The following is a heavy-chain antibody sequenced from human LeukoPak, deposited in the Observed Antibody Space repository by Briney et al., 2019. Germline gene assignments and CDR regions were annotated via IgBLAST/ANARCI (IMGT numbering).Heavy chain of an antibody. Sequence: SETLSLTCTVSGGSISSGSYYWSWIRQPAGKGLEWIGRIYTSGSTYYNPSLKSRVTISVDTSKNQFSLKLSSVTAADTAVYYCARTYYYDSSGYIHFDYWGQGTLVTVSS. CDR2: IYTSGST. V-gene: IGHV4-61*02. D-gene: IGHD3-22*01. J-gene: IGHJ4*02. CDR3: ARTYYYDSSGYIHFDY. CDR1: GGSISSGSYY.